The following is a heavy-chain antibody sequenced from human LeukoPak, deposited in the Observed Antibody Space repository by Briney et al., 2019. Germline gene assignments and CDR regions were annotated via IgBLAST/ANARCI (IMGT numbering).Heavy chain of an antibody. CDR2: IYYSGST. CDR1: GGSISSGGYY. J-gene: IGHJ4*02. Sequence: SETLSLTCTVSGGSISSGGYYWSWIRQHPGKGLEWIGYIYYSGSTYYNPSLKSRVTISVDTSKNQFSLKLSSVTAADTAVYYCARDMDAGTGTSAYWGQGTLVTVSS. D-gene: IGHD2-8*02. V-gene: IGHV4-31*03. CDR3: ARDMDAGTGTSAY.